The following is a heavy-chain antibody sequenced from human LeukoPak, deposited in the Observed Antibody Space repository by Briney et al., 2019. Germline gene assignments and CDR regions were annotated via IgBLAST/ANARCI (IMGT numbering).Heavy chain of an antibody. CDR2: IWFDGSVK. J-gene: IGHJ4*02. D-gene: IGHD3-3*01. CDR1: XXTXNTHG. CDR3: AKDTAVQFLEPAF. Sequence: XLSCXXSXXTXNTHGXHWVRQAPGKGLEWVAAIWFDGSVKHYSDAVKGRFTISRDNSLNTLYLQMNSLRVEDTAIYYCAKDTAVQFLEPAFWGQGTLVTVSS. V-gene: IGHV3-33*06.